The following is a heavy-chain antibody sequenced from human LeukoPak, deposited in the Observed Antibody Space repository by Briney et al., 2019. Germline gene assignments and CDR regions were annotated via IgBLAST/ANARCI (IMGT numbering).Heavy chain of an antibody. CDR3: ARRHYDSAGYVLDY. CDR2: ITSSSATI. D-gene: IGHD3-22*01. Sequence: GGSLRLSCAASGFPFSSYSMNWVRQAPGKGLEWVSYITSSSATIYYADSVKGRFTISRDNAKNSLYLQVNSLRAEDTAVYYCARRHYDSAGYVLDYWGQGTLVTVSS. CDR1: GFPFSSYS. J-gene: IGHJ4*02. V-gene: IGHV3-48*01.